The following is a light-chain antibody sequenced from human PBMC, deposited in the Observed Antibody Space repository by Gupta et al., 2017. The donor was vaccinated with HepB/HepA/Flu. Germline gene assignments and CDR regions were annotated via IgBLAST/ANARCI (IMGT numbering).Light chain of an antibody. CDR2: AAS. CDR3: QQLNRYPPFT. Sequence: DLQLTQSPSFLSASVGDRVTITCRASPGISSYLAWYQQKPGKAPKLLIYAASTLQSGVPSRFSGSGSGTEFTLTISSLQPEDFATYFCQQLNRYPPFTFGPGTKVDIK. J-gene: IGKJ3*01. CDR1: PGISSY. V-gene: IGKV1-9*01.